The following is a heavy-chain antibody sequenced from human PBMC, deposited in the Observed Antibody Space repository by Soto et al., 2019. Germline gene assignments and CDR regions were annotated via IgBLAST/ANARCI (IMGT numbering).Heavy chain of an antibody. CDR2: IIPILGIA. D-gene: IGHD6-13*01. V-gene: IGHV1-69*08. CDR1: GGTFSSYT. CDR3: ARDWTAGGIYYYYGMDV. J-gene: IGHJ6*02. Sequence: QVQLVQSGAEVKKPGSSVKVSCKASGGTFSSYTISWVRQAPGQGPEWMGRIIPILGIANYAQKFQGRVTITADKPTSTAYMELSSLRSEDTAVYYCARDWTAGGIYYYYGMDVWGQGTTVTVSS.